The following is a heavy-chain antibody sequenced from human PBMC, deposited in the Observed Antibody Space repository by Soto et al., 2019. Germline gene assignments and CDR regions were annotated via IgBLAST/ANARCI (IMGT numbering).Heavy chain of an antibody. Sequence: GASVKVSCKASGYTFTSYAMHWVRQAPGQRLEWMGCINAGNGNTKYSQKFRGRVTITRDTSASTAYMELSSLRSEDTAVYYCARGSSGWYRTVPEDGPDYWGQGTLVTVAS. CDR3: ARGSSGWYRTVPEDGPDY. CDR1: GYTFTSYA. J-gene: IGHJ4*02. V-gene: IGHV1-3*01. D-gene: IGHD6-19*01. CDR2: INAGNGNT.